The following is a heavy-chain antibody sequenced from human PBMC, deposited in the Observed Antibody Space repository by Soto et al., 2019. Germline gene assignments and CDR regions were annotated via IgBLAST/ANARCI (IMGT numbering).Heavy chain of an antibody. D-gene: IGHD5-18*01. V-gene: IGHV4-4*02. CDR1: GGSISSSNW. Sequence: QVQLQESGPGLVKPSGTLSLTCAVSGGSISSSNWWSWVRQPPGKGLEWIGEIYHTGSTNYNPSLKRRVTIAVDKPKNPFSLKLSSVTAADTAMYYCARLDTAMVTAAHYHGFDPWGQGTLVTVSS. CDR2: IYHTGST. CDR3: ARLDTAMVTAAHYHGFDP. J-gene: IGHJ5*02.